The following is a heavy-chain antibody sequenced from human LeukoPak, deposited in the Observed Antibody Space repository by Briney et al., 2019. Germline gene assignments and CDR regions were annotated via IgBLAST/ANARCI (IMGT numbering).Heavy chain of an antibody. V-gene: IGHV3-66*01. D-gene: IGHD6-19*01. J-gene: IGHJ4*02. CDR3: ARDAQIAVAGTLDY. CDR1: GFTVSSNY. CDR2: IYSGGST. Sequence: GGSLRLSCAASGFTVSSNYMSWVRQAPGKGLEWVSTIYSGGSTYYADSVKGRFTISRDNSKNTLYLQMNSLRAEDTAVYYCARDAQIAVAGTLDYWGQGTLVTVSS.